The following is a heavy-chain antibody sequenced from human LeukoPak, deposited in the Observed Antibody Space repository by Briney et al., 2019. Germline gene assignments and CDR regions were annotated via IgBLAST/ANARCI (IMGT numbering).Heavy chain of an antibody. CDR1: GFTFSSYA. Sequence: SGGSLILSCAASGFTFSSYAMSWVRQAPGKGLEWVSAISGSGGSTYYADSVKGRFIISRDNSKNTLYLQMNSLRADDTAVYYCARDPLRFGELFGNWFDPWGQGTLVTVSS. D-gene: IGHD3-10*01. CDR3: ARDPLRFGELFGNWFDP. CDR2: ISGSGGST. V-gene: IGHV3-23*01. J-gene: IGHJ5*02.